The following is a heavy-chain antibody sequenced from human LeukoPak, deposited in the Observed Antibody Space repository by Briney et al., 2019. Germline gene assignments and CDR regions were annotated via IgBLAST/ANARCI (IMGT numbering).Heavy chain of an antibody. CDR2: ISGSGGST. Sequence: GGSLRLSCAASGFTFSSYAMSWVRQAPGKGLEWVSAISGSGGSTCYADSVKGRFTISRDNSKNTLYLQMNSLRAEDTAVYYCAKDSYDYPWSYFDYWGQGTLVTVSS. CDR3: AKDSYDYPWSYFDY. CDR1: GFTFSSYA. J-gene: IGHJ4*02. V-gene: IGHV3-23*01. D-gene: IGHD3-16*01.